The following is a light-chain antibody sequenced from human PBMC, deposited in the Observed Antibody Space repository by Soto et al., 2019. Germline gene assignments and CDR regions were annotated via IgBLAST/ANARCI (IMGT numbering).Light chain of an antibody. CDR1: RSVSTF. J-gene: IGKJ5*01. V-gene: IGKV3-11*01. CDR2: DVP. CDR3: QLYGTPPP. Sequence: EFVLTQSPGTLSLSPGSRSTLSCRASRSVSTFLGWYKQKPGQPPRLLIYDVPNRATGVPARLSGSASGTEFTLTINRLEPEDFAVYYCQLYGTPPPFGQGTRLEIK.